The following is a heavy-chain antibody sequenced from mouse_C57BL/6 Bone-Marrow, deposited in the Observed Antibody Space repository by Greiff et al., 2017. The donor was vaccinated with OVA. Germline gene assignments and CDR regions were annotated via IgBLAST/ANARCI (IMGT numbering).Heavy chain of an antibody. CDR2: ISNGGGST. Sequence: EVKLVESGGGLVQPGGSLKLSCAASGFTFSDFYMYWIRQTPEKRLEWVAYISNGGGSTYYPDTVKGRFTISRDNAQNTLYLQMSRLNSEDTAMYYCARLDAMDYWGQGTSVTVSS. CDR1: GFTFSDFY. J-gene: IGHJ4*01. V-gene: IGHV5-12*01. CDR3: ARLDAMDY.